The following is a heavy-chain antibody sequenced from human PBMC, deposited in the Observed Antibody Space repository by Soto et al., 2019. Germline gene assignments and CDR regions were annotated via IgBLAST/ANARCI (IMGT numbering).Heavy chain of an antibody. D-gene: IGHD6-13*01. CDR1: GFTFSSYE. CDR3: ARGARYSSSPPRRTDVFDY. CDR2: ISSSGSTI. V-gene: IGHV3-48*03. Sequence: PGGSLRLSCAASGFTFSSYEMNWVRQAPGKGLEWVSYISSSGSTIYYADSVKGRFTISRDNAENSLYLQMNSLRAEDTAVYYCARGARYSSSPPRRTDVFDYWGQGTLVTVSS. J-gene: IGHJ4*02.